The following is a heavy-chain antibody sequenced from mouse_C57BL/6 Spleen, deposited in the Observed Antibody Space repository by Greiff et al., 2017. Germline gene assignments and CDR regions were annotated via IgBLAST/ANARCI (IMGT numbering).Heavy chain of an antibody. CDR1: GYTFTSYG. D-gene: IGHD1-1*01. CDR2: IYPRSGNT. J-gene: IGHJ1*01. Sequence: VQLQQSGAELARPGASVKLSCKASGYTFTSYGISWVKQRTGQGLEWIGEIYPRSGNTYYKEKFKGKATLTADKSSSTAYMELLGLTSQASAVYFCARRGIYYGSSRYWYFGVWGAGTTVTVSS. CDR3: ARRGIYYGSSRYWYFGV. V-gene: IGHV1-81*01.